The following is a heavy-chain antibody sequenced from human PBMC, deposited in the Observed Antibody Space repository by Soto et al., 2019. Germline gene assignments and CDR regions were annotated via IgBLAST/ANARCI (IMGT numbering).Heavy chain of an antibody. CDR1: GGTFSSYA. D-gene: IGHD3-22*01. J-gene: IGHJ5*02. Sequence: GASVKVSCKASGGTFSSYAISWVRQAPGQGLEWMGGVIPIFGTANYAQKFRGRVTLTADKSTSTGYMELSSLRSEDTAVYYCAREEYYYDSRGYRSWFDPWGQGKLVTVSS. V-gene: IGHV1-69*06. CDR3: AREEYYYDSRGYRSWFDP. CDR2: VIPIFGTA.